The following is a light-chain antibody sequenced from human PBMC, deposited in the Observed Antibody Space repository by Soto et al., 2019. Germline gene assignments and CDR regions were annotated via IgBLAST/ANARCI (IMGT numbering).Light chain of an antibody. J-gene: IGKJ1*01. V-gene: IGKV1-27*01. CDR2: AAS. Sequence: DIQMTQSPSSLSASVGDRVTITCRARQGFSNYIAWYQQKPGKVPKLLIYAASTLKSGVPSRFSASGSGTDLTLTISTLQPEDVATYYCQKYNSAPRSFGQGTKLAIK. CDR3: QKYNSAPRS. CDR1: QGFSNY.